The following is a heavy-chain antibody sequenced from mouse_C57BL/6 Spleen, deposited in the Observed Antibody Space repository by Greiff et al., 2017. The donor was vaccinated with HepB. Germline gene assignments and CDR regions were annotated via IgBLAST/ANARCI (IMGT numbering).Heavy chain of an antibody. D-gene: IGHD1-1*01. Sequence: VQLQQSGAELARPGASVKMSCKASGYTFTSYTMHWVKQRPGQGLEWIGYINPSSGYTKYNQKFKDKATLTADKSSSTAYMQLSSLTSEDSAVYYCARCYYGSSYGYAMDYWGQGTSVTVSS. CDR1: GYTFTSYT. CDR3: ARCYYGSSYGYAMDY. V-gene: IGHV1-4*01. J-gene: IGHJ4*01. CDR2: INPSSGYT.